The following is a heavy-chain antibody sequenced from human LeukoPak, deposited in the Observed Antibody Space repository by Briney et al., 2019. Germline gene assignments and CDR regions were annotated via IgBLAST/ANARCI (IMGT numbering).Heavy chain of an antibody. CDR1: GFTFGDHA. CDR3: SSVRDSSAYYHSGVDF. CDR2: IRSKTYRGTA. Sequence: GGSLRLSCTISGFTFGDHAMSWVRQAPGRGLERVGFIRSKTYRGTAQYAPSVKRRFTISRDGSKSITYLQMNSLETEDTAVYFCSSVRDSSAYYHSGVDFWGQGTLVTVSS. V-gene: IGHV3-49*04. D-gene: IGHD3-22*01. J-gene: IGHJ4*02.